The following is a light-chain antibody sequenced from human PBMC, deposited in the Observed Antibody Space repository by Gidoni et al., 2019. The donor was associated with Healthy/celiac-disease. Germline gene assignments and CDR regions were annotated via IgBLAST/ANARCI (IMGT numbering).Light chain of an antibody. J-gene: IGKJ2*01. V-gene: IGKV3-20*01. Sequence: DIVLTQSPGTLSWSPGERATLSCRANQSVSSSYLAWYQQKPGQAPRLLSDGASSRATGIPDRFSGSGSGTDFTLTISRLEPEDFAVYYCQQYDTFGQXTKLEIK. CDR3: QQYDT. CDR1: QSVSSSY. CDR2: GAS.